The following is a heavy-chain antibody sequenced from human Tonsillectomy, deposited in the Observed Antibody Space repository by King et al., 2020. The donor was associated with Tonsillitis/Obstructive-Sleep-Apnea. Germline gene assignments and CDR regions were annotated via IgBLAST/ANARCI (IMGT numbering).Heavy chain of an antibody. J-gene: IGHJ3*02. D-gene: IGHD3-16*02. CDR2: ISSRGTTI. V-gene: IGHV3-48*03. CDR1: GFTFSSYE. Sequence: VQLVESGGGLVQPGGSLRLSCAASGFTFSSYEMNWVRQDPGKGLEWISYISSRGTTIYYADSVKGRFTISRDNAKNSLYLQMNSLRAEDTAVYYCADLSMGQNDAFDIWGQGTMVTVSS. CDR3: ADLSMGQNDAFDI.